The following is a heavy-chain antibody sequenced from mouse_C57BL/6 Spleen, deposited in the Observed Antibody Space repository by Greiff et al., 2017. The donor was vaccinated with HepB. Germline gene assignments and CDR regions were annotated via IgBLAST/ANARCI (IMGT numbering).Heavy chain of an antibody. D-gene: IGHD2-4*01. CDR1: GYSFTGYY. V-gene: IGHV1-42*01. Sequence: VQLQQSGPELVKPGASVKISCKASGYSFTGYYMNWVKQSPEKSLEWIGEINPSTGGTTYNQKFKAKATLTVDKSSSTAYMQLKSLTSEDSAVYYCARRAGDYPYWYFDVWGTGTTVTVSS. CDR3: ARRAGDYPYWYFDV. J-gene: IGHJ1*03. CDR2: INPSTGGT.